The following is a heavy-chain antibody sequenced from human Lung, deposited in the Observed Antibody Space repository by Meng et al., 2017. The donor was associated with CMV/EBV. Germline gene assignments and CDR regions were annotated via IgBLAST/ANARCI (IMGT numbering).Heavy chain of an antibody. D-gene: IGHD2-15*01. CDR3: ARGYCSGGSCPVFDP. CDR1: GYTFTSYD. J-gene: IGHJ5*02. Sequence: AEVKKPGASVKVSCKASGYTFTSYDINWVRMATGQGLEWMGWMNPNSGNTGYAQKFQGRVTMTRNTSISTAYMELSSLRSEDTAVYYCARGYCSGGSCPVFDPWGQGTLVTVSS. V-gene: IGHV1-8*01. CDR2: MNPNSGNT.